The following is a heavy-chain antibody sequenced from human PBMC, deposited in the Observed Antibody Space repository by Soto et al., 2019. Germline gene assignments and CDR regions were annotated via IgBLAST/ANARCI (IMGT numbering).Heavy chain of an antibody. V-gene: IGHV1-69*13. CDR3: ARAGRGSSFLDYYGMDV. D-gene: IGHD6-6*01. CDR2: IIPIFGTA. Sequence: GASVKVSCKASGGTFSSYAISWVRQAPGQGLEWMGGIIPIFGTANYAQKFQGRVTITADESTSTAYMELSSLRSEDTAVYYCARAGRGSSFLDYYGMDVWGQGTTVTVSS. CDR1: GGTFSSYA. J-gene: IGHJ6*02.